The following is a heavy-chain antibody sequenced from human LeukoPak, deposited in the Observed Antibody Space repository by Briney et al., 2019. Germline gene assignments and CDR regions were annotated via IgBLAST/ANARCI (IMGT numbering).Heavy chain of an antibody. J-gene: IGHJ4*02. D-gene: IGHD5-12*01. Sequence: GGSLRLSCAASGFTFSSYAMHWVHQAPGKGLEWVAVISYDGSNKYYADSVKGRFTISRDNSKNTLYLQMNSLRAEDTAVYYCARRVVATTGFVDYWGQGTLVTVSS. V-gene: IGHV3-30-3*01. CDR3: ARRVVATTGFVDY. CDR1: GFTFSSYA. CDR2: ISYDGSNK.